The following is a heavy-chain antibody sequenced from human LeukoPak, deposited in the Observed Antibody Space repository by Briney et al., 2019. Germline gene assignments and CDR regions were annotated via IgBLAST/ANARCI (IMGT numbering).Heavy chain of an antibody. Sequence: GASVKVSCKASGYTFTSYGISWVRQAPGQGLEWMGGIIPIFGTANYAQKFQGRVTITADESTSTAYMELSSLRSEDTAVYYCARGDLPDIVVVPAAQYYFDYWGQGTLVTVSS. CDR3: ARGDLPDIVVVPAAQYYFDY. J-gene: IGHJ4*02. V-gene: IGHV1-69*13. CDR1: GYTFTSYG. CDR2: IIPIFGTA. D-gene: IGHD2-2*01.